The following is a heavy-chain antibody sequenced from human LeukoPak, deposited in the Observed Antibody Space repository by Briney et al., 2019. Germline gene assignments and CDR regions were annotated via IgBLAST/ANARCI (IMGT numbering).Heavy chain of an antibody. CDR1: GGSIRRDNYY. CDR3: ARRVPSGSGSYDFDY. Sequence: SETLSLTCTVSGGSIRRDNYYCGWIRQPPGKGLEWIGSINYSGTTYYNPSLKSRVTISVDTSKNQFSLKVSSVTAADTAVCYCARRVPSGSGSYDFDYWGQGTLVTVSS. D-gene: IGHD3-10*01. J-gene: IGHJ4*02. CDR2: INYSGTT. V-gene: IGHV4-39*01.